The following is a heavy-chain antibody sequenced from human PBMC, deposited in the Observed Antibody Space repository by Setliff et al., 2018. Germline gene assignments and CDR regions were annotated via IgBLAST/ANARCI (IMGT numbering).Heavy chain of an antibody. D-gene: IGHD7-27*01. CDR3: ASTDWGWGYYFDY. V-gene: IGHV4-61*02. Sequence: SETLSLTCDVSGYSISSGYYWNWFRQPAGKGLEWIGRLYSSGSTNYNPSLKSRVTISVDTSKNQFSLKLSSVTAADTAVYYCASTDWGWGYYFDYWGQGTLVTVSS. CDR1: GYSISSGYY. J-gene: IGHJ4*02. CDR2: LYSSGST.